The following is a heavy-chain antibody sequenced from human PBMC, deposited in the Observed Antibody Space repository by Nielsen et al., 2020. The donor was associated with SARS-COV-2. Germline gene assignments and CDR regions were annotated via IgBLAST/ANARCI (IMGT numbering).Heavy chain of an antibody. CDR3: ARAVDTAMGPGMDV. D-gene: IGHD5-18*01. J-gene: IGHJ6*03. CDR2: INSDGSST. Sequence: GESLKISCAASGFTFSSYWMHWVRQAPGKGLVWVSRINSDGSSTSYADSVKGRFTISRDNAKNTLYLQMNSLRAEDTAVYYCARAVDTAMGPGMDVWGKGTTVTVSS. CDR1: GFTFSSYW. V-gene: IGHV3-74*01.